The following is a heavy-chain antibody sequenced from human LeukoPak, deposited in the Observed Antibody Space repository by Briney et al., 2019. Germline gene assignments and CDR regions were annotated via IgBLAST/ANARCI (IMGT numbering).Heavy chain of an antibody. CDR3: ARVASSSWVDY. D-gene: IGHD6-13*01. V-gene: IGHV4-31*03. Sequence: SETLSLTCTVSGGSISSGGYYWSWIRQHPGKGLEWIGYIYYSGSTYYNPSLKSRVTISVDTSKNQFSLKLSSVTAADTAVYYCARVASSSWVDYWGQGTLVTVSS. CDR1: GGSISSGGYY. J-gene: IGHJ4*02. CDR2: IYYSGST.